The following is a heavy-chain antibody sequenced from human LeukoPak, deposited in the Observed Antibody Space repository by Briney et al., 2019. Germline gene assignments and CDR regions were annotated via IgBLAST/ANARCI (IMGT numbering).Heavy chain of an antibody. D-gene: IGHD6-19*01. J-gene: IGHJ5*02. CDR2: MNPNSGNT. CDR1: GHTFTSYD. Sequence: GASVKVSCKASGHTFTSYDINWVRQATGQGLEWMGWMNPNSGNTGYAQKFQGRVTITRNTSISTAYMELSSLRSEDTAVYYCARDWSQWLVGRIAYLNWFDPWGQGTLVTVSS. V-gene: IGHV1-8*03. CDR3: ARDWSQWLVGRIAYLNWFDP.